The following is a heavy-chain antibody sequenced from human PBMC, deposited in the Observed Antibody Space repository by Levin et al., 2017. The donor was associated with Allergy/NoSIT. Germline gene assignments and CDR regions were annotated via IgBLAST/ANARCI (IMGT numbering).Heavy chain of an antibody. CDR2: INPSGGST. D-gene: IGHD3-16*01. CDR1: GYTFTNYY. V-gene: IGHV1-46*03. Sequence: GASVKVSCKASGYTFTNYYMHWVRQAPGQGLEWMGIINPSGGSTKYAQKFQGRVTMTRDTSTSTVYMELSSLRSEDTALYYCARGNMITSGGVNVGIDYWGQGTLVTVSS. J-gene: IGHJ4*02. CDR3: ARGNMITSGGVNVGIDY.